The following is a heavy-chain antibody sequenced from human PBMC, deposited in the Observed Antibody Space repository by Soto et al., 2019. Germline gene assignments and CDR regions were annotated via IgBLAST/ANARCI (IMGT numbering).Heavy chain of an antibody. CDR1: GLTFSSYG. V-gene: IGHV3-30*18. D-gene: IGHD3-22*01. Sequence: GESLRLSFAAYGLTFSSYGIHWVRQAPGRGLEWVAVISYDGSNKNYADSVKGRFTISRDNSKNTVYLQMNSLRAEDTALYYCAKDTYYHDSSGYYIFDYWGQGT. J-gene: IGHJ4*02. CDR3: AKDTYYHDSSGYYIFDY. CDR2: ISYDGSNK.